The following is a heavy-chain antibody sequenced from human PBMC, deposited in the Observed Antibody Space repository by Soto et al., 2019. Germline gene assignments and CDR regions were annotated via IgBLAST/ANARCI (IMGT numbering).Heavy chain of an antibody. CDR3: AKTFGSNWLLDY. J-gene: IGHJ4*02. V-gene: IGHV3-23*01. CDR1: GFTFSDYA. Sequence: VQLLESGGGLAQPGGSLRLSCAGSGFTFSDYAISWVRQAPGKGPEWVSAMSGSGGSIYYADSVKGRFTISRDNSKNTVYLQMSSLRGEDTAIYYCAKTFGSNWLLDYWGRGTLVTVSS. D-gene: IGHD6-13*01. CDR2: MSGSGGSI.